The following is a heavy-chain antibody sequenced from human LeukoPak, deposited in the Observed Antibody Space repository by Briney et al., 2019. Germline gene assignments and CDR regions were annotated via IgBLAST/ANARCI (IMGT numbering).Heavy chain of an antibody. CDR3: ARDGRIQLWSPNYYFDY. CDR1: GFTFSSYA. Sequence: PGRSLRLSCAASGFTFSSYAMHWVRQAPGKGLEWVAVISYDGSNKYYADSVKGRFTISRDNSKNTLYLQMNSLRAEDTAVYYCARDGRIQLWSPNYYFDYWGQGTLVTVSS. J-gene: IGHJ4*02. V-gene: IGHV3-30-3*01. CDR2: ISYDGSNK. D-gene: IGHD5-18*01.